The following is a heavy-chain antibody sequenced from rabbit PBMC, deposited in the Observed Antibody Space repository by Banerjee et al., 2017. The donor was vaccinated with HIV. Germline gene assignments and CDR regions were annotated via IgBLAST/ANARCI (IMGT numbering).Heavy chain of an antibody. D-gene: IGHD4-2*01. CDR3: ARDWAGNSWGYYFNL. V-gene: IGHV1S40*01. J-gene: IGHJ4*01. CDR1: GFSFSSSYW. CDR2: INTGSGNA. Sequence: QSLEESGGDLVKPGASLTLTCTASGFSFSSSYWISWVRQAPGKGLEWIGCINTGSGNAYYASWAKGRFTISKPSSTTVTLQMTSLTAADTATYFCARDWAGNSWGYYFNLWGPGTLVTVS.